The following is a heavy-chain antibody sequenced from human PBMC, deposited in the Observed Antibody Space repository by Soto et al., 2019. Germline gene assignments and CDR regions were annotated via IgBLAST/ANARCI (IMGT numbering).Heavy chain of an antibody. D-gene: IGHD2-21*02. CDR2: ISAYNGNT. J-gene: IGHJ6*02. Sequence: ASVKVSCKASGYTFTSYGISWVRQAPGQGLEWMGWISAYNGNTNYAQKLQGRVTMTTDTSTSTAYMELRSLRSDDTAVYYCARAGRLLFSRAGWYYGMDVWGQGTTVTVSS. V-gene: IGHV1-18*01. CDR3: ARAGRLLFSRAGWYYGMDV. CDR1: GYTFTSYG.